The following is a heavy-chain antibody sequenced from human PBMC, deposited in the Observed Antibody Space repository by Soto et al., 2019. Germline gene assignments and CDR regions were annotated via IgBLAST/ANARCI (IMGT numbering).Heavy chain of an antibody. Sequence: QVQLVESGGGVVQPGRSLRLSFAASGFTFSSYGMHWVRQAPGKGLEWVAIISYDGSNTYYADSVKGRFTISRDNSKNTLSLQMNSLRAEDTSVYYCAKEGGLSGSYYISSSYYFDYWGQGTLVTVSS. D-gene: IGHD1-26*01. CDR3: AKEGGLSGSYYISSSYYFDY. J-gene: IGHJ4*02. CDR2: ISYDGSNT. CDR1: GFTFSSYG. V-gene: IGHV3-30*18.